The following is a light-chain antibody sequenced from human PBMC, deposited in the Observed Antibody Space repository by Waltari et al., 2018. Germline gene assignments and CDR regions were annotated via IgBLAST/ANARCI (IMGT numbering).Light chain of an antibody. V-gene: IGKV3-20*01. CDR1: QNIGTY. J-gene: IGKJ1*01. CDR2: GAS. CDR3: QHHVRLPAT. Sequence: IVLTQSPGTLSLSPXXXXTLSCRASQNIGTYFACYRQKPGEAPRLLIYGASSRAAGIPDRFSGSGSGADFSLTISRLEPEDFAVYYCQHHVRLPATFGQGTKV.